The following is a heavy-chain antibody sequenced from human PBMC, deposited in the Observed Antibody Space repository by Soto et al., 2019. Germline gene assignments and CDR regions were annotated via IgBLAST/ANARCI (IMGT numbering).Heavy chain of an antibody. CDR1: GDSISTYY. D-gene: IGHD3-3*01. Sequence: SETLSLTCDVSGDSISTYYWSWIRQPPGKGLEWIGYIYYSGSTNYNPSLKSRVTISVDTSKNQFSLKLSSVTAADTAVYYCARGAGFLEWLLYDYWGQGTLVTVSS. J-gene: IGHJ4*02. V-gene: IGHV4-59*01. CDR2: IYYSGST. CDR3: ARGAGFLEWLLYDY.